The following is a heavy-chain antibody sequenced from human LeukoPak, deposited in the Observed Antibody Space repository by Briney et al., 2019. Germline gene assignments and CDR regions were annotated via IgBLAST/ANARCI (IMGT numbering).Heavy chain of an antibody. D-gene: IGHD3-22*01. V-gene: IGHV4-59*01. J-gene: IGHJ4*02. CDR2: IYYSGST. Sequence: PSETLSLTCTVSGGSISSYYWSWIRQPPGKGLEWIGYIYYSGSTNYNPSLKSRVTISVDTSKNQFSLKLSSVTAADTAVYCCARRSPPYYYDSSGYYDYWGQGTLVTVSS. CDR1: GGSISSYY. CDR3: ARRSPPYYYDSSGYYDY.